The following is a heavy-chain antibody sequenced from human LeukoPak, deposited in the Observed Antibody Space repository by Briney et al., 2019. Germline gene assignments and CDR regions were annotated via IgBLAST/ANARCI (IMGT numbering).Heavy chain of an antibody. V-gene: IGHV1-18*01. CDR3: ARNLWFGESSGAFDM. D-gene: IGHD3-10*01. CDR2: ISAYNGNT. J-gene: IGHJ3*02. Sequence: GASVKLSCKASGYTFTSYGISWVRQAPGQGLEWMGWISAYNGNTNYAQKLQGRVTMTRDTSIGTAYMDMSSLRSDDTAVYYCARNLWFGESSGAFDMWGQGTMVTVSS. CDR1: GYTFTSYG.